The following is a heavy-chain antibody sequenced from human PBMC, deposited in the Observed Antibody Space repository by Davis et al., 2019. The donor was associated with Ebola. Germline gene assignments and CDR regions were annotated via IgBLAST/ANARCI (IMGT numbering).Heavy chain of an antibody. CDR3: AGGESGWDASDI. Sequence: GGSLRLSCAASGFTFSTYTMTWVRQAPGKGLEWVSSISISSAFIYYADSVKGRFTVSRDNAKNSLSLQMNSLRAEDTAVYYCAGGESGWDASDIWAEGQWSPSPQ. V-gene: IGHV3-21*01. CDR1: GFTFSTYT. J-gene: IGHJ3*02. CDR2: ISISSAFI. D-gene: IGHD6-19*01.